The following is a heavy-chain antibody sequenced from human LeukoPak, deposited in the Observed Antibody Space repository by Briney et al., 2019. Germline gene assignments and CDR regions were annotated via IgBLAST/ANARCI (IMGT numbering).Heavy chain of an antibody. CDR1: GGSISSYY. V-gene: IGHV4-59*08. J-gene: IGHJ5*02. Sequence: NPSETLSLTCTVSGGSISSYYWSWIRQPPGKGLEWIGYIYYSGSTNYNPSLKSRVTISVDTSKNQFSLKLSSVTAADTAVYYCARLGGYSSGWYQNNWFDPWGQGTLVTVSS. D-gene: IGHD6-19*01. CDR2: IYYSGST. CDR3: ARLGGYSSGWYQNNWFDP.